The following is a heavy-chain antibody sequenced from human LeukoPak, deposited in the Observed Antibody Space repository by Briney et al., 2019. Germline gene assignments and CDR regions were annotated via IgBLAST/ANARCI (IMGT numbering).Heavy chain of an antibody. CDR3: ATSNDAKIAPFDH. CDR2: INTKGET. CDR1: GVSMSAYQ. V-gene: IGHV4-4*09. D-gene: IGHD2-21*01. J-gene: IGHJ4*02. Sequence: SETLSLTCTVSGVSMSAYQWSWVRQSPEKGLEWIGCINTKGETSYNPSLESRGTTSVDTSKSQFSLRLTSVTAADTAVYYCATSNDAKIAPFDHWGQGAPVTVSS.